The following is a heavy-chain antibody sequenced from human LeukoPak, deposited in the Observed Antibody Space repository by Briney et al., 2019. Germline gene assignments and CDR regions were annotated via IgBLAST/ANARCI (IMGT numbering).Heavy chain of an antibody. D-gene: IGHD1-26*01. CDR3: AKGDLPLLYGGAFDS. V-gene: IGHV3-23*01. J-gene: IGHJ4*02. CDR2: ISGRGVST. CDR1: GFTSSGYV. Sequence: GRTLRLSCVASGFTSSGYVMTWVREAPRHELKCGSSISGRGVSTFYADSLKARFTISRHNSKNTMSLQLSSLRSQDPALPYYAKGDLPLLYGGAFDSWGQGILVNASS.